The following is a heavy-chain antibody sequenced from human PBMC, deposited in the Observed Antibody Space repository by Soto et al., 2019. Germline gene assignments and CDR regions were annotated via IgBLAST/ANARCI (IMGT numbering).Heavy chain of an antibody. J-gene: IGHJ4*02. CDR1: GGSITSGDYY. V-gene: IGHV4-30-4*01. D-gene: IGHD3-16*01. CDR3: ARTRTHVYGAPYYFDY. CDR2: MSYSGST. Sequence: QVQLQESGPGLVKPLQTLSLTCTVSGGSITSGDYYWSWIRQPPGKGLEWIGYMSYSGSTYYKPSLKSRVTISGDTSKTQFSLKLISVSAADTAVYYCARTRTHVYGAPYYFDYWGQGTLVTVSS.